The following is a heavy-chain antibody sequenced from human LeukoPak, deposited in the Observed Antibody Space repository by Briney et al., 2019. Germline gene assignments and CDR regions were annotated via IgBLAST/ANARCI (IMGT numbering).Heavy chain of an antibody. CDR1: GFTFNYAW. Sequence: GGSLRLSCAASGFTFNYAWMSWVRQSPRKGLEWVGQIKSKADGGATDYAAPVKGRFTISRDDSKNTLYLQMDSLKTEDTAVYYCTTLNYYGGSGYYPTHDYWGRGTLVTVSS. D-gene: IGHD3-22*01. V-gene: IGHV3-15*01. CDR2: IKSKADGGAT. J-gene: IGHJ4*02. CDR3: TTLNYYGGSGYYPTHDY.